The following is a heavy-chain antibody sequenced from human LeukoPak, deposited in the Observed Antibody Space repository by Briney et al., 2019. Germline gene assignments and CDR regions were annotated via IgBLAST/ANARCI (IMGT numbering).Heavy chain of an antibody. CDR3: AKDRRGGSYSYGYEMDY. D-gene: IGHD5-18*01. CDR2: ISSSSSYI. Sequence: GGSLRLSCAASGFTFSSYSMNWVRQAPGKGLEWVSSISSSSSYIYYADSVKGRFTISRDNAKNSLYLQMNSLRAEDTAVYYCAKDRRGGSYSYGYEMDYWGQGTLVTVSS. V-gene: IGHV3-21*01. CDR1: GFTFSSYS. J-gene: IGHJ4*02.